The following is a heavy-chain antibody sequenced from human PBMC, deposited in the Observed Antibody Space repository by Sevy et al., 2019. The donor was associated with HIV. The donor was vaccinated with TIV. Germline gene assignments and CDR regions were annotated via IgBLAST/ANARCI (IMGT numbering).Heavy chain of an antibody. J-gene: IGHJ1*01. Sequence: GGSLRLSCVASGFTFSNVWMSWVRQAPGKGLEWVGHFKSKTDGGTTDYAAPVRGRFTISRDDSKNTLYLQMNSLKTEGTAVYYCTTGGSLFQHWGQGTLVTVSS. V-gene: IGHV3-15*01. D-gene: IGHD3-16*01. CDR2: FKSKTDGGTT. CDR1: GFTFSNVW. CDR3: TTGGSLFQH.